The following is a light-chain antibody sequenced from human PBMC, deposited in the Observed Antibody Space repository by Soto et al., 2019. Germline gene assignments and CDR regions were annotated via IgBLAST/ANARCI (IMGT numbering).Light chain of an antibody. Sequence: QSALTQPASVSGSPGQPITLSCTGTSSDIGAFNYVSWYQQHPGKAPKLIIYEVSNRPSGVSNRFSGSKSGNTASLTISGLQAEDEADYYCSSYTSSSTLVVFGGGTKVTVL. CDR1: SSDIGAFNY. V-gene: IGLV2-14*01. CDR3: SSYTSSSTLVV. CDR2: EVS. J-gene: IGLJ2*01.